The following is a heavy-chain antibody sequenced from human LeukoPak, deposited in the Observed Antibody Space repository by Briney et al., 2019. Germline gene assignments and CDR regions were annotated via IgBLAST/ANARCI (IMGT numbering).Heavy chain of an antibody. J-gene: IGHJ4*02. Sequence: PSETLSLTCTVSGGSISSYYWSWIRQPAGKGLEWIGRIYTSGSTNYNPSLKSRATISVDTSKNQFSLKLSSVTAADTAVYYCARGLTYYYGSGTYDYWGQGTLVTVSS. V-gene: IGHV4-4*07. D-gene: IGHD3-10*01. CDR1: GGSISSYY. CDR2: IYTSGST. CDR3: ARGLTYYYGSGTYDY.